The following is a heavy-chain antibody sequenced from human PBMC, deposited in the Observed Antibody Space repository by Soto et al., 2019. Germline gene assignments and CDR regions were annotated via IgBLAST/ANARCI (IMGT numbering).Heavy chain of an antibody. D-gene: IGHD6-13*01. CDR1: GYTFTGYY. CDR3: ARAARIAAGWFDP. V-gene: IGHV1-2*02. CDR2: INPNSGGT. Sequence: ASVKVSCKASGYTFTGYYMHWVRQAPGQGLEWMGWINPNSGGTNYAQKFQGRVTMTRDTSISTAYMELSRLRSDDTAVYYCARAARIAAGWFDPWGQGTLVTVSS. J-gene: IGHJ5*02.